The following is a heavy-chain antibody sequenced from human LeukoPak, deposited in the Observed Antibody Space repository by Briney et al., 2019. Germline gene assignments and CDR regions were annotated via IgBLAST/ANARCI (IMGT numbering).Heavy chain of an antibody. V-gene: IGHV3-7*01. CDR3: ARQRGSGCLDY. CDR2: IKQDGSET. CDR1: RFTLSNYW. Sequence: TGGSLRLSCAASRFTLSNYWMSWVRQAPGKGLEWVANIKQDGSETYYVDSVKGRSTISRDNAKNSLSLQMNSLRAEDTAVYYCARQRGSGCLDYWGQGTLVTVSS. J-gene: IGHJ4*02. D-gene: IGHD6-19*01.